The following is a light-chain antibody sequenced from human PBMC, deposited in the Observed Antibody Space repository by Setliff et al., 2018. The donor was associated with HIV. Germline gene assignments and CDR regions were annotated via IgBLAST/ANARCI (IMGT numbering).Light chain of an antibody. CDR1: SSDVGGYNS. CDR2: QVT. J-gene: IGLJ1*01. CDR3: SSFTSTSTYV. Sequence: QSALTQPASVSGSPGQSITISCTGTSSDVGGYNSVSWFQQHPGKAPKLMIYQVTNRPSGLSNRFSGSKSGNTASLTISGLQAGDEADYYCSSFTSTSTYVFGTGTKVTLL. V-gene: IGLV2-14*01.